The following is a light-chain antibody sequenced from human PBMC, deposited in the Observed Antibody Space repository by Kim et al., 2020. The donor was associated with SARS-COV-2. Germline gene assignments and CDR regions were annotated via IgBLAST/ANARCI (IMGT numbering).Light chain of an antibody. CDR2: GTS. CDR3: QQYNNWPLT. V-gene: IGKV3-15*01. J-gene: IGKJ4*01. Sequence: SPGESATLSCRASQSVSYNLAWYQQKPGQAPRLLIYGTSTRATGIPARFSGSVSGPEFSLTISSLQSEDFAVYYCQQYNNWPLTFGGGTKVDIK. CDR1: QSVSYN.